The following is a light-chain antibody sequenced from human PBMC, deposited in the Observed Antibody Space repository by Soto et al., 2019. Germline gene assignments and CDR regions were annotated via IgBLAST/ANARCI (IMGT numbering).Light chain of an antibody. V-gene: IGLV1-44*01. Sequence: QSVLTQAPSASGTPGQGATFSCPGSTSTIGSNTVSWYQQVPGTAPKVLIYNNDQRPSGVPDRLSGSKSGTSASLAIGGLQSEDEADYYCAAWDGSLNGWVFGGGTKLTVL. J-gene: IGLJ3*02. CDR1: TSTIGSNT. CDR2: NND. CDR3: AAWDGSLNGWV.